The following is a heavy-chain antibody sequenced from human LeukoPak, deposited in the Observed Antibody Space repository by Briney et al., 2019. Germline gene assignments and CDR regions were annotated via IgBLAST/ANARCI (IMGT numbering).Heavy chain of an antibody. V-gene: IGHV4-39*01. CDR2: FYYSGST. D-gene: IGHD6-13*01. J-gene: IGHJ4*02. CDR1: GGSISSSSYY. Sequence: SETLSLTCTVSGGSISSSSYYWGWIRQPPGKGLEWIGSFYYSGSTYYNPSLKSRVTISVDTSKNQFSLKLSSVTAADTAVYYCARRTLLYSSSWYYFDYWGQGTLVTVSS. CDR3: ARRTLLYSSSWYYFDY.